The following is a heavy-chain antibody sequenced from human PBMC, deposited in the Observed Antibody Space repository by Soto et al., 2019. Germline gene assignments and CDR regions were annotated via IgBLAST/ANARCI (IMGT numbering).Heavy chain of an antibody. CDR1: GGATSRGGYS. CDR2: IYHSGST. CDR3: ARGPPFH. D-gene: IGHD3-16*01. V-gene: IGHV4-30-2*01. Sequence: PSQTRSVRSAGSGGATSRGGYSWSWIRQPPGKGLEWIGYIYHSGSTYYNPSLKSRVTISVDRSKNQFSLKLGSVTAADTAVYYCARGPPFHWGQGTXVTVSS. J-gene: IGHJ4*02.